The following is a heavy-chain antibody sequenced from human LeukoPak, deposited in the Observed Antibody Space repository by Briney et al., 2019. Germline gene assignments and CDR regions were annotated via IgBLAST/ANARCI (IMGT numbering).Heavy chain of an antibody. V-gene: IGHV1-69*04. J-gene: IGHJ5*02. CDR1: GGTFSSYA. D-gene: IGHD3-3*01. CDR2: IIPIFGIA. CDR3: AREGTIFHNWFDP. Sequence: ASVKVPCKASGGTFSSYAISWVRQAPGQGLEWMGRIIPIFGIANYAQKFQGRVTITADKSTSTAYMELSSLRSEDTAVYYCAREGTIFHNWFDPWGQGTLVTVSS.